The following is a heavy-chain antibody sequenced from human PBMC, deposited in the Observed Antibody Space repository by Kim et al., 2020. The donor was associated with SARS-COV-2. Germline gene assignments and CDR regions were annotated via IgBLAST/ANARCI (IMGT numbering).Heavy chain of an antibody. J-gene: IGHJ3*02. D-gene: IGHD5-18*01. CDR3: TTGRKPYTAMVPYDAFDI. CDR2: IKSKTDGGTT. CDR1: GFTFSNAW. V-gene: IGHV3-15*01. Sequence: GGSLRLSCAACGFTFSNAWMSWVRQAPGKGPEWVGRIKSKTDGGTTYYAAPVKGRFTISRDDSKNTLYLQMNSLKTEDTAVYYCTTGRKPYTAMVPYDAFDIWGQGTMVTVSS.